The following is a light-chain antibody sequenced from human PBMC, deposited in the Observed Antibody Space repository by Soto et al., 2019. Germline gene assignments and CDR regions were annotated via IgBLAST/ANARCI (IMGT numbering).Light chain of an antibody. V-gene: IGKV1-39*01. CDR1: QDISNY. CDR2: DAS. Sequence: DIQMTQSPSSLSASVGDRVTITCQASQDISNYLSWHQQKPGKAPKVLISDASILEAGVPSRFSGRASGTDFTLTISSLQPEDFATYYCQQSYSTLKYTFGQGTKLEIK. J-gene: IGKJ2*01. CDR3: QQSYSTLKYT.